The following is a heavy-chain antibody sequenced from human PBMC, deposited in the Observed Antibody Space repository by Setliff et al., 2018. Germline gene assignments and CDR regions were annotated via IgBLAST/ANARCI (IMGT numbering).Heavy chain of an antibody. V-gene: IGHV4-59*11. CDR2: IFYSDTA. CDR1: GGSIGPHY. CDR3: ARDRSTVIRGVTSFSYYYMDV. D-gene: IGHD3-10*01. J-gene: IGHJ6*03. Sequence: SETLSLTCTVSGGSIGPHYWSWIRQAPGKGLEWIGHIFYSDTAKYNPSLESRAAISVDSSKNQFSLKLRSVTAADTAVYYCARDRSTVIRGVTSFSYYYMDVWGGGTTVTVSS.